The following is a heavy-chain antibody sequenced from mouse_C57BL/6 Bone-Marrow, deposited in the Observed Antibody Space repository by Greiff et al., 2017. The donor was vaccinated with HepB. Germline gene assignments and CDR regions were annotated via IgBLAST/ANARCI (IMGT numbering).Heavy chain of an antibody. CDR2: IYPRSGNT. CDR3: ARSDYYGSSRDFDY. CDR1: GYTFTSYG. D-gene: IGHD1-1*01. Sequence: VQLKQSGAELARPGASVKLSCKASGYTFTSYGISWVKQRTGQGLEWIGEIYPRSGNTYYNEKFKGKATLTADKSSSTAYMELRSLTSEDSAVYFCARSDYYGSSRDFDYWGQGTTLTVSS. V-gene: IGHV1-81*01. J-gene: IGHJ2*01.